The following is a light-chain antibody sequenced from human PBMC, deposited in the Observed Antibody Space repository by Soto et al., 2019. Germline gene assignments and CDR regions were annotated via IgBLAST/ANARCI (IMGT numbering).Light chain of an antibody. J-gene: IGKJ1*01. Sequence: DIVFAQVPGAPCFSPGERATPSCRASQSVSSNLAWYQQKPGQAPRLLIYGASTRATGIPARFSGSGSGTEFTLTISSLQSEDFAVYYCQQYNNWPQTFGQGTKVDIK. CDR3: QQYNNWPQT. V-gene: IGKV3-15*01. CDR2: GAS. CDR1: QSVSSN.